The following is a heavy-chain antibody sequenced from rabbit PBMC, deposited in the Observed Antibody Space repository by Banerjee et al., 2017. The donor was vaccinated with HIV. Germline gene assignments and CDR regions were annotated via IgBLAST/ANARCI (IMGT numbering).Heavy chain of an antibody. CDR2: INTNSGNA. V-gene: IGHV1S45*01. J-gene: IGHJ4*01. D-gene: IGHD6-1*01. CDR3: TRDFTGVIGYSYAYDLNL. CDR1: GIDFSNKYV. Sequence: QEQLVESGGGLVQPEGSLTLTCKASGIDFSNKYVMCWVRQAPGKGLEWIACINTNSGNAVYASWAKGRFTISKTSSTTVTLQMTSLTAADTATYFCTRDFTGVIGYSYAYDLNLWGQGTLVTVS.